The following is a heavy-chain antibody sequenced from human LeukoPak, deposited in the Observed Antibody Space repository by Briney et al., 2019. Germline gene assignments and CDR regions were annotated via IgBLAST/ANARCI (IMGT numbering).Heavy chain of an antibody. D-gene: IGHD3-10*01. CDR1: GGSISSGGYY. J-gene: IGHJ3*02. CDR2: IYYSGST. Sequence: SQTLSLTCTVSGGSISSGGYYWSWIRQHPGKGLEWIGYIYYSGSTYYNPSLKSRVTISVDTSKNQSSLKLSSVTAADTAVYYCARTYGSGNGAFDIWGQGTMVTVSS. V-gene: IGHV4-31*03. CDR3: ARTYGSGNGAFDI.